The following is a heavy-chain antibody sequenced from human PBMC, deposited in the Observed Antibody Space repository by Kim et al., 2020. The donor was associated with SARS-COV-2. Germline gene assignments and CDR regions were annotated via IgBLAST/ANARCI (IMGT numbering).Heavy chain of an antibody. J-gene: IGHJ4*02. Sequence: PTLKSRVTISVDTSKNQFSLKLSSVTAADTAVYYCARFNITIFGVVYFDYWGQGTLVTVSS. CDR3: ARFNITIFGVVYFDY. V-gene: IGHV4-39*01. D-gene: IGHD3-3*01.